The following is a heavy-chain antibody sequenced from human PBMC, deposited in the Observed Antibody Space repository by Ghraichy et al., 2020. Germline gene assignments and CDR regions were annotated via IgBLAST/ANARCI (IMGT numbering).Heavy chain of an antibody. CDR2: IYYTGHT. D-gene: IGHD4-17*01. J-gene: IGHJ5*02. V-gene: IGHV4-39*01. CDR1: GGSISSSYY. CDR3: ARQLVYGDYGEGFDP. Sequence: SETLSLTCTVSGGSISSSYYWGWIRQPPGKGLEWIGNIYYTGHTYYNPSLKSRVTISVDMSKSQLSLRLTSVTAADTAVYYCARQLVYGDYGEGFDPWGQGTLVTVSS.